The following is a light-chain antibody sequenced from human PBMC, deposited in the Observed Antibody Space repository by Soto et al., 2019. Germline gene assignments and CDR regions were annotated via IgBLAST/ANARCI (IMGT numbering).Light chain of an antibody. CDR1: QSISSW. Sequence: DIQMTQSPSTLSASVGDRVTITCRASQSISSWLAWYHQKPGKAPKLLIYKASSLESGVPSRFSGSGSGTEFTLTISSLQPDDFAPYYCQQYNSYPWTFGQGTKVEIK. V-gene: IGKV1-5*03. J-gene: IGKJ1*01. CDR2: KAS. CDR3: QQYNSYPWT.